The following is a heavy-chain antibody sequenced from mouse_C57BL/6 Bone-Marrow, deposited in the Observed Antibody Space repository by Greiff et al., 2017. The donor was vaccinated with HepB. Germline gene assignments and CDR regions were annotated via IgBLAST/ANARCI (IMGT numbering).Heavy chain of an antibody. CDR2: INPYNGGT. J-gene: IGHJ2*01. D-gene: IGHD2-4*01. Sequence: LQQSGPVLVKPGASVKMSCKASGYTFTDYYMNWVKQSHGKSLEWIGVINPYNGGTSYNQKFKGKATLTVDKSSSTAYMELNSLTSEDSAVYYCARTIYYDYDNYFDYWGQGTTLTVSS. CDR1: GYTFTDYY. V-gene: IGHV1-19*01. CDR3: ARTIYYDYDNYFDY.